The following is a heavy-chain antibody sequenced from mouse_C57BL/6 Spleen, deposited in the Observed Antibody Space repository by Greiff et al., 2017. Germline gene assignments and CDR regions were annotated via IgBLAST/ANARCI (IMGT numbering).Heavy chain of an antibody. CDR3: ARAGLDY. CDR2: IYPGSGNT. V-gene: IGHV1-76*01. CDR1: GYTFTDYY. Sequence: VQLQQSGAELVRPGASVKLSCKASGYTFTDYYINWVKQRPGQGLEWIARIYPGSGNTYYNEKFKGKATLTAEKSSSTAYMQLSSLTSEDSAVYFCARAGLDYWGQGTTLTVSS. J-gene: IGHJ2*01.